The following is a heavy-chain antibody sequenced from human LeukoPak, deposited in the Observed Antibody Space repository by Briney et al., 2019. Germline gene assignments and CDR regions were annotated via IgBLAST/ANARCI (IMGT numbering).Heavy chain of an antibody. CDR1: GYTFTSYG. D-gene: IGHD2-15*01. Sequence: ASVKVSCKASGYTFTSYGISWVRQAPGQGLEWMGWISAYNGNTNYAQKLQGRVTMTTDTSTSTAHMELRSLRSDDTAVYYCARGYCSGGSCSHWYFDLWGRGTLVTVSS. CDR3: ARGYCSGGSCSHWYFDL. CDR2: ISAYNGNT. J-gene: IGHJ2*01. V-gene: IGHV1-18*01.